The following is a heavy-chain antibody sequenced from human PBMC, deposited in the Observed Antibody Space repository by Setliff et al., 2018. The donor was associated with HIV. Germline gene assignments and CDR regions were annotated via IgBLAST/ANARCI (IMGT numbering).Heavy chain of an antibody. CDR1: GFTVSTHG. J-gene: IGHJ4*02. Sequence: LRPPCAASGFTVSTHGMHWVRQAPGKGLEWVAIISYDGTSKHYADSVKGRFTISRDNSKNTLYLHMNNLRGDDTAVYYCAKGCGGAGFCYYADYWGQGTVVTVSS. CDR3: AKGCGGAGFCYYADY. CDR2: ISYDGTSK. D-gene: IGHD2-21*01. V-gene: IGHV3-30*18.